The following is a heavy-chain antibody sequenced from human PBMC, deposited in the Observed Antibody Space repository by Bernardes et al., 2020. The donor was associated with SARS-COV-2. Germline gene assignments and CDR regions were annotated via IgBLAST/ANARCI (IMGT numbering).Heavy chain of an antibody. D-gene: IGHD2-2*02. Sequence: ASVKVSCTASGYTFTNFDISWVRQAPGQGLEWMAWISPYSGNTKYAQKFQGRVTTTTDTSTSTAYMELRSLRSDDTAVYYCARDWGYNGMDVWGQGTTVTVSS. J-gene: IGHJ6*02. CDR3: ARDWGYNGMDV. V-gene: IGHV1-18*04. CDR1: GYTFTNFD. CDR2: ISPYSGNT.